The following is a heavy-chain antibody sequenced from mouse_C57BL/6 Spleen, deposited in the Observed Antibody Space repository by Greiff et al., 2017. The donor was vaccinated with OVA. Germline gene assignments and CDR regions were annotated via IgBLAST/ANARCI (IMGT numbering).Heavy chain of an antibody. CDR3: ARDGYDPAWFAY. CDR2: IYPRSGNT. J-gene: IGHJ3*01. D-gene: IGHD2-2*01. V-gene: IGHV1-81*01. Sequence: QVQLKESGAELARPGASVKLSCKASGYTFTSYGISWVKQRTGQGLEWIGEIYPRSGNTYYNEKFKGKATLTADKSSSTAYMELRSLTSEDSAVYFCARDGYDPAWFAYWGQGTLVTVSA. CDR1: GYTFTSYG.